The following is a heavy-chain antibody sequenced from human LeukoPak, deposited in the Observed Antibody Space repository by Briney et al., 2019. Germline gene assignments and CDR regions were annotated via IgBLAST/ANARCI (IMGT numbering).Heavy chain of an antibody. CDR2: IYYSGST. V-gene: IGHV4-31*03. D-gene: IGHD2-8*01. CDR3: ARGSLSPPTNDAFDI. CDR1: GGSISSGGYY. Sequence: SQTLSLTCTVSGGSISSGGYYWSWIRQHPGKGLEWIGYIYYSGSTFYNPSLKSRVTISVDTSKNQFSLKLSSVTAADTAVYYCARGSLSPPTNDAFDIWGQGTMVTVSS. J-gene: IGHJ3*02.